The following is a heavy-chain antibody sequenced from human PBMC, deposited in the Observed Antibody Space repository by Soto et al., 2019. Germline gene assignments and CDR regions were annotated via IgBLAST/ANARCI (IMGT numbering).Heavy chain of an antibody. J-gene: IGHJ4*02. CDR1: GFTFSSYA. D-gene: IGHD3-22*01. CDR2: ISGSGGST. Sequence: GGSLRLSCAASGFTFSSYAMSWVRQAPGKGLEWVSAISGSGGSTYYADSVKGRFTISRDNSKNTLYLQMNSLRAEDTAVYYCAVRPYYYDSSGYYRFDYWGQGTLVTVSS. CDR3: AVRPYYYDSSGYYRFDY. V-gene: IGHV3-23*01.